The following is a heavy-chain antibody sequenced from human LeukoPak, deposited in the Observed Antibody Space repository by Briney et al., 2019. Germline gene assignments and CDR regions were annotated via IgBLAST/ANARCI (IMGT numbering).Heavy chain of an antibody. D-gene: IGHD1-1*01. Sequence: ASVKVSCKASGYTFTSYAMHWVRQAPGQRLEWMGRINAGNGNTKYSQKFQGRVTITRDTFASTAYMELSSLRSEDTAVYYCARGPKYNWNDGPVDYWGQGTLVTVSS. CDR1: GYTFTSYA. J-gene: IGHJ4*02. CDR3: ARGPKYNWNDGPVDY. V-gene: IGHV1-3*01. CDR2: INAGNGNT.